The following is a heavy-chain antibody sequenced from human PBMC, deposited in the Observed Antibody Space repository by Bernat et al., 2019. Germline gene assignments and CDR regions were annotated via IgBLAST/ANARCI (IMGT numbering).Heavy chain of an antibody. J-gene: IGHJ3*02. CDR3: AKGNYDYLWGGRGDAFDI. CDR1: GFTFSSYA. CDR2: ISGGGGTT. V-gene: IGHV3-23*01. Sequence: EVQLLESGGGLVQPGGSLRLSCAASGFTFSSYAMTWVRQAPGKGLEWVSVISGGGGTTYYADSVKGRFTISRDNSDNTLYLQMNSLGAEDTAVYYCAKGNYDYLWGGRGDAFDIWGQGTMVTVSS. D-gene: IGHD3-16*01.